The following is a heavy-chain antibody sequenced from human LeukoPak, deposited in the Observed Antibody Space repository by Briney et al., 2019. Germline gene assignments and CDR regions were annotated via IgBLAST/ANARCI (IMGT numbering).Heavy chain of an antibody. CDR3: AKNSMSSGYYRRYFDL. CDR1: GFTFDDYA. CDR2: ISWNSGSI. Sequence: SGGSLRLSCAASGFTFDDYAMHWVRQAPGGGLEWVSGISWNSGSIGYADSVKGRFTISRDNAKNSLYLQMNSLRAEDTALYYCAKNSMSSGYYRRYFDLWGRGTLVTVSS. J-gene: IGHJ2*01. V-gene: IGHV3-9*01. D-gene: IGHD3-22*01.